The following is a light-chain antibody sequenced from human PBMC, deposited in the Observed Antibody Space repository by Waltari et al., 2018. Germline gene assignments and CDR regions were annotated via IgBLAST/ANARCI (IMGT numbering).Light chain of an antibody. J-gene: IGLJ3*02. CDR2: RNV. CDR3: ATWDDSLSVWL. Sequence: QSVLTQPPSASGAPGQRVTISCSGSTSNIGNSFVYWYKQLPGTTPKLLIYRNVQRPSGVADRISGSKSGTSASLAISGLRSEDEADYYCATWDDSLSVWLFGGGTKLTVL. V-gene: IGLV1-47*01. CDR1: TSNIGNSF.